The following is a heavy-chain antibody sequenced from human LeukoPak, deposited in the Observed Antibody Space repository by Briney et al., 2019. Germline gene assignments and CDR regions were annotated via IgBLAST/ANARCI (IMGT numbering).Heavy chain of an antibody. D-gene: IGHD6-13*01. V-gene: IGHV1-18*01. Sequence: GASVKVSCKASGYTFTSYGISWVRQAPGQGLEWMGWISAYNDNTNYAQKLQGRVTMTTDTSTSTAYMELRSLRSDDTAVYYCARDGAAAGRNWFDPWGQGTLVTVSS. CDR2: ISAYNDNT. CDR3: ARDGAAAGRNWFDP. CDR1: GYTFTSYG. J-gene: IGHJ5*02.